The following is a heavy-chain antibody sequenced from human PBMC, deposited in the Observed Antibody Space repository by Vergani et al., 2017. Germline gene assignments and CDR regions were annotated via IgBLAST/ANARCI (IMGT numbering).Heavy chain of an antibody. Sequence: EVQLLGSGGGLVQPGGSLRLSCEASGFSFPGYAMSWVRQAPGKGLEWVSSVSGSNATPYYADSVKGRFIISRDNSKNTLHLQMNSLRADDTAVYYCTKGSRGYTGYFFDYWGQGTLDTVSS. V-gene: IGHV3-23*01. CDR3: TKGSRGYTGYFFDY. CDR2: VSGSNATP. CDR1: GFSFPGYA. J-gene: IGHJ4*02. D-gene: IGHD5-12*01.